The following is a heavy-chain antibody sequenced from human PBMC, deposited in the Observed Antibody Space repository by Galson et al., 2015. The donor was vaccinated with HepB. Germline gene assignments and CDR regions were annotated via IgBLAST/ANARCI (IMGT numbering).Heavy chain of an antibody. CDR1: GFTFSSYG. J-gene: IGHJ4*02. CDR3: AKVAHRTYSSGWYGLIDFDY. Sequence: SLRLSCAASGFTFSSYGMHWVRQAPGKGLEWVAFIRYDGSNKYYADSVKGRFTISRDNSKNTLYLQMNSLRAEDTAVYYCAKVAHRTYSSGWYGLIDFDYWGQGTLVTVSS. V-gene: IGHV3-30*02. D-gene: IGHD6-19*01. CDR2: IRYDGSNK.